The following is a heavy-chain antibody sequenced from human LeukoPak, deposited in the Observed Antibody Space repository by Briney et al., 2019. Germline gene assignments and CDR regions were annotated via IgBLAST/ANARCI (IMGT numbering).Heavy chain of an antibody. V-gene: IGHV4-34*01. CDR1: GGSFSGYY. Sequence: SETLSLTCAVYGGSFSGYYWSWIRQPPGKGLEWIGEINHSGSTNHNPSLKSRVTISVDTSKNQFSLKLSSVTAADTAVYYCARPAGYGDYYYYYMDVWGKGTTATVSS. D-gene: IGHD5-12*01. CDR3: ARPAGYGDYYYYYMDV. CDR2: INHSGST. J-gene: IGHJ6*03.